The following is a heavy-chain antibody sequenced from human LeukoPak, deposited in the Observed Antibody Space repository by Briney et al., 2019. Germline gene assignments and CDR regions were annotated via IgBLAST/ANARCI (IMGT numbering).Heavy chain of an antibody. Sequence: GGSLRLSCAASGFTFSSYEMNWVRQAPGKGLEWVSYISSSGSTIYYADSVKGRFTISRDNAKNSLYLQMNSLRAEDTAVYYCASSPHIVVVTAHDAFDIWGQGTMVIVSS. D-gene: IGHD2-21*02. J-gene: IGHJ3*02. CDR2: ISSSGSTI. V-gene: IGHV3-48*03. CDR3: ASSPHIVVVTAHDAFDI. CDR1: GFTFSSYE.